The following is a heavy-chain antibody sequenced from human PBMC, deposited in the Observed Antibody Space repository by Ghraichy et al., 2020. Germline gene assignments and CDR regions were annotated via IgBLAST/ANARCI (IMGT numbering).Heavy chain of an antibody. J-gene: IGHJ6*02. CDR2: ISSNGGST. D-gene: IGHD3-10*01. Sequence: GGSLRLSCSASGFTFSSYAMHWVRQAPGKGLEYVSAISSNGGSTYYADSVKGRFTISRDNSKNTLYLQMSSLRAEDTAVYYCVKERITMVRGVIITHYYYGMDVWGQGTTVTVSS. V-gene: IGHV3-64D*06. CDR3: VKERITMVRGVIITHYYYGMDV. CDR1: GFTFSSYA.